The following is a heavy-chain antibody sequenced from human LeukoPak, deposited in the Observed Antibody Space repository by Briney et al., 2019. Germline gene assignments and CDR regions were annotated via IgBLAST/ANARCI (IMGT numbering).Heavy chain of an antibody. J-gene: IGHJ4*02. CDR1: GRYITGYY. V-gene: IGHV4-34*01. Sequence: SDPLALTCAVSGRYITGYYWSWIPQTPGRGLEWVGEIHYTGATSYNPSLKSRATISTDTSKNQFSLRLSSVTAADTAVYYCARGNILTGYCFDYWGQGTLVTVSS. D-gene: IGHD3-9*01. CDR2: IHYTGAT. CDR3: ARGNILTGYCFDY.